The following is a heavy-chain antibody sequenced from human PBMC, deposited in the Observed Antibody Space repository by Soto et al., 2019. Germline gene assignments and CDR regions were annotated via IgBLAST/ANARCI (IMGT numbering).Heavy chain of an antibody. Sequence: PSETLSLTCTVSGGSISSGGYCWSWIRQHPGKGLEWIGYIYYSGSTYYNPSLKSRVTISVDTSKNQFSLKLSSVTAADTAVYYCARDLSVTPSHDAFDIWGQGTMVTVSS. CDR3: ARDLSVTPSHDAFDI. CDR2: IYYSGST. V-gene: IGHV4-31*03. CDR1: GGSISSGGYC. D-gene: IGHD2-21*02. J-gene: IGHJ3*02.